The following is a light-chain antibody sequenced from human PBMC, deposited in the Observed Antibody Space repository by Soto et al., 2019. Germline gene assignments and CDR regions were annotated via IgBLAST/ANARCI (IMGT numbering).Light chain of an antibody. CDR2: EVT. CDR1: SSDVGHYDY. V-gene: IGLV2-14*01. J-gene: IGLJ3*02. CDR3: SSYTTAYTQV. Sequence: QSALTQPASVSGSPGQSITISCTGTSSDVGHYDYVSWYQQHPGKVPKLIISEVTTRPSGVSDRFSGSKSGNTASLTIARLPAEDEAHYYCSSYTTAYTQVFGGGTKLTVL.